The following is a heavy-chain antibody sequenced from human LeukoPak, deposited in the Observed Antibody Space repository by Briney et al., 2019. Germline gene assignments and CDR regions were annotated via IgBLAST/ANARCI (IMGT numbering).Heavy chain of an antibody. CDR2: ISSSGSYI. CDR3: AREENGLVSGY. J-gene: IGHJ4*02. CDR1: GFTFSSCS. Sequence: PGGSLRLSCAASGFTFSSCSMTWVRQAPGKGLEWVSSISSSGSYIYYADSVKGRFTISRDNAKNSLYLQMNSLRAEDTAVYYCAREENGLVSGYWGQGTLVIVSS. V-gene: IGHV3-21*01. D-gene: IGHD3/OR15-3a*01.